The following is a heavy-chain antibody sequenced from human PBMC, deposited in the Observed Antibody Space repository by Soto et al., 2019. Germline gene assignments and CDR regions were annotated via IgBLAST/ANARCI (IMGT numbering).Heavy chain of an antibody. D-gene: IGHD5-18*01. Sequence: GGSLRLSCVASGFTFSSYWMSWVRQAPGKGLEWVANIKQDGSEKYYVDSVKGRFTLSRDNAKNSLYLQMNSLRAEDTAVYYCARDIAIRFAFDIWGQGTMVTVSS. CDR3: ARDIAIRFAFDI. CDR2: IKQDGSEK. CDR1: GFTFSSYW. J-gene: IGHJ3*02. V-gene: IGHV3-7*03.